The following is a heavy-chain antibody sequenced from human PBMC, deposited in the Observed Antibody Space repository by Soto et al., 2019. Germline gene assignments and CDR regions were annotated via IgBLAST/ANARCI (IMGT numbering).Heavy chain of an antibody. Sequence: GGSLRLSCAASGCTFRSYSMNWVRQAPGKGLEWVSSISGSSSYIYYADSVKGRFTISRDNAKDSLYLQMSSLRAEDTAVYYCARDPFDILTAFDYWGQGILVTVPQ. CDR1: GCTFRSYS. V-gene: IGHV3-21*01. CDR3: ARDPFDILTAFDY. D-gene: IGHD3-9*01. CDR2: ISGSSSYI. J-gene: IGHJ4*02.